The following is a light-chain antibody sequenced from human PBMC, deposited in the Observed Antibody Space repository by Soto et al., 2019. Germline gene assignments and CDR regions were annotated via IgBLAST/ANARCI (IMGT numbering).Light chain of an antibody. CDR1: SSYVETYNI. Sequence: LTQPASVSGSRGLSITISCTGTSSYVETYNIVSWYQHHPGKAPKLIIYADYKRPSGVSDRFYGSKSGNTASLTISGLQAEDEADYYCCSSASRRHVVFGAGTKLTVL. CDR2: ADY. J-gene: IGLJ2*01. V-gene: IGLV2-23*01. CDR3: CSSASRRHVV.